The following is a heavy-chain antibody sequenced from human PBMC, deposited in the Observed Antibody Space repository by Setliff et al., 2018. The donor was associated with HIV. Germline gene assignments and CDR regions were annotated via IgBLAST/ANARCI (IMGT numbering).Heavy chain of an antibody. J-gene: IGHJ6*02. CDR3: ARVPLGAGSTTHYYATDF. V-gene: IGHV3-53*01. CDR1: GFTVSSNY. CDR2: IYSGGST. Sequence: GSLRLSCAASGFTVSSNYMSWVRQAPGKGLEWVSVIYSGGSTYYADSVKGRFTISRDNSKNTLYLQMNSLRAEDTAVYYCARVPLGAGSTTHYYATDFWGQGTTVTVSS. D-gene: IGHD3-16*01.